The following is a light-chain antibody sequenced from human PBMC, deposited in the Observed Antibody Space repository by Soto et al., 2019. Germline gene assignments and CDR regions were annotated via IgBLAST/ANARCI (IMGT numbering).Light chain of an antibody. CDR2: GAT. Sequence: EIVLTQSPGTVSLSPLETATLSFMASQRVDDRHLAWYQLRPGQAPRLLIYGATTRATGIPDRFSGSGSGTEFSLTISGLQSEDFAVYYCQQYSMWPRTFGQGTKV. J-gene: IGKJ1*01. CDR3: QQYSMWPRT. CDR1: QRVDDRH. V-gene: IGKV3-15*01.